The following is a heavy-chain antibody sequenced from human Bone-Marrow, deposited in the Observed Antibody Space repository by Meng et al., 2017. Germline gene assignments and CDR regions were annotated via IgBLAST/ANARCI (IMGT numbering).Heavy chain of an antibody. V-gene: IGHV4-34*01. Sequence: HVHIQQWGAGLWQPPRRLPLSCAVYGRSFSGFYCSWIPQPPGKGLEWIGEINHSGSTNYNPSLKSRVTISVDTSKNQFSLKLSSVTAADTAVYYCARERNTYRFSVGRGKWFDPWGQGTLVTVSS. CDR2: INHSGST. CDR1: GRSFSGFY. D-gene: IGHD3-3*01. CDR3: ARERNTYRFSVGRGKWFDP. J-gene: IGHJ5*02.